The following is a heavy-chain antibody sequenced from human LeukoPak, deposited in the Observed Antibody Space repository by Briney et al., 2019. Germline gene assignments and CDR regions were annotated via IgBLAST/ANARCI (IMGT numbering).Heavy chain of an antibody. J-gene: IGHJ4*02. D-gene: IGHD3-10*01. Sequence: ASVKVSCKAFGYTFTSYYMHWVRQAPGQGLEWMGIINPSGGSTSYAQKFQGRVTMTRDTSTSTVYMELSSLRSEDTAVYYCARGSFNSTDGSGSYYNFPGVIYYWGQGTLVTVSS. CDR3: ARGSFNSTDGSGSYYNFPGVIYY. CDR1: GYTFTSYY. V-gene: IGHV1-46*01. CDR2: INPSGGST.